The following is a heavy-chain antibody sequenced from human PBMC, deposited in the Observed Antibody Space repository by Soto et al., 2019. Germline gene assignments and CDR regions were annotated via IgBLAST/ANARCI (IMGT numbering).Heavy chain of an antibody. J-gene: IGHJ3*02. Sequence: PGGSLRLSCAASGFTFSIYSMNWFRQAPGKGLEWVSYISSSSSTIYYADSVKGRFTISRDNAKNSLYLQMNSLRAEDTAVYYCAREFPYYYDSSSPGAFDIWGQGTMVTVSS. CDR1: GFTFSIYS. D-gene: IGHD3-22*01. CDR2: ISSSSSTI. V-gene: IGHV3-48*01. CDR3: AREFPYYYDSSSPGAFDI.